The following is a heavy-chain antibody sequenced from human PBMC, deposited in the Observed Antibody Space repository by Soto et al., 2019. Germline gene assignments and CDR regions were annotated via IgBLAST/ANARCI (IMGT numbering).Heavy chain of an antibody. V-gene: IGHV4-34*01. CDR3: ARIKGSGWYRKYFKH. D-gene: IGHD6-19*01. J-gene: IGHJ1*01. CDR2: INHSGST. CDR1: GWSFSGYY. Sequence: SETLSLTGAFYGWSFSGYYWSWIRQPPGKGLEWIGEINHSGSTNYNPSLKSRVTISVDTSKNQFSLKLSSVTAADTAVYYCARIKGSGWYRKYFKHWGQGTLVTVSS.